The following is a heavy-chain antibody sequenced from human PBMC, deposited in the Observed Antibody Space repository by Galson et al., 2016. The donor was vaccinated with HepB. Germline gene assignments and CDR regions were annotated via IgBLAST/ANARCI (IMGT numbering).Heavy chain of an antibody. J-gene: IGHJ4*02. V-gene: IGHV4-61*01. D-gene: IGHD3-22*01. CDR2: IFYSGTT. CDR1: GASVSIDSFY. CDR3: ARSSGLVY. Sequence: ETLSLTCSVSGASVSIDSFYWNWIRQPPGKGLEWIGYIFYSGTTNYNPSLKSRVTISVDTSKNQFSLKLRSVTAADTAVYYCARSSGLVYWGQGILVTVSS.